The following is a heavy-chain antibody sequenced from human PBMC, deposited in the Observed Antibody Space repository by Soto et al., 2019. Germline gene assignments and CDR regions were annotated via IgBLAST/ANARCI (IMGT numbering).Heavy chain of an antibody. CDR3: VRDSPIGSTFSGYDGIDY. V-gene: IGHV1-18*01. J-gene: IGHJ4*01. CDR2: ISVYNGNS. CDR1: GYSFTNYG. D-gene: IGHD5-12*01. Sequence: ASVKLSWKASGYSFTNYGISWVRQAPGQALEWMAWISVYNGNSMFAQKVQGRVTMTTDTSTSTAYMELTSLRSEDTAVYYCVRDSPIGSTFSGYDGIDYWGQ.